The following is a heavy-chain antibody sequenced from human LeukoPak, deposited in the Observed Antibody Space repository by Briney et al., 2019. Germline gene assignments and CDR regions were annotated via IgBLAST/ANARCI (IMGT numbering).Heavy chain of an antibody. CDR2: ISAYNGNT. V-gene: IGHV1-18*01. D-gene: IGHD4-23*01. J-gene: IGHJ4*02. CDR3: ARDHRYGGNSGDY. Sequence: ASVTVSCKASVYTLTSYGISWLRQAPGQGLEWMGWISAYNGNTNYAQKLQGRVTMTTDTTKSTAYMELRGLRSDGTAVYCGARDHRYGGNSGDYWGQGTLVTVSS. CDR1: VYTLTSYG.